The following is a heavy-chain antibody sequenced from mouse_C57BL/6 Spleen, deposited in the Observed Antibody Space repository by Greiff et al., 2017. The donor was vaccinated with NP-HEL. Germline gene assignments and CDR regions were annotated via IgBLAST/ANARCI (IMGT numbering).Heavy chain of an antibody. D-gene: IGHD1-1*01. CDR2: IDPANGNT. J-gene: IGHJ4*01. CDR1: GFNFKNTY. Sequence: VQLQQSVAELVRPGASVKLSCTASGFNFKNTYMHWVKQRPEQGLEWIGRIDPANGNTKYAPKFQGKATITADTSSNTAYLQLSSLASEDTAIYYCATGSSHYYAMDYWGQGTTVTVSS. CDR3: ATGSSHYYAMDY. V-gene: IGHV14-3*01.